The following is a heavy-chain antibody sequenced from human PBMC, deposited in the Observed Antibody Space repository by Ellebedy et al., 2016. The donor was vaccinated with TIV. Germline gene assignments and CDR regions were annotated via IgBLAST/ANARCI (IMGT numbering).Heavy chain of an antibody. CDR2: IYSVGTT. Sequence: GESLKISCAVSGFTVRNNYMSWVRQAPGKGLEWVSLIYSVGTTYYADSVKGRFTISRDGSKNTVYLQMNILRAEDTAMYYCARRDRVAGVDYWGRGTLVTVSS. J-gene: IGHJ4*02. V-gene: IGHV3-53*01. CDR3: ARRDRVAGVDY. CDR1: GFTVRNNY. D-gene: IGHD6-19*01.